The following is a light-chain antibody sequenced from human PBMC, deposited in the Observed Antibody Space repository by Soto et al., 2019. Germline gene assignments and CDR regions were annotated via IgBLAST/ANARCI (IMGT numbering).Light chain of an antibody. Sequence: EIVLTQSPATLSLSPGERATLSCRASQSVRSFLAWYQQKPGQAPRLLIYDASNRATGIPARFSGSGSGTDFTLIISSLEPADFAVYYCQPRSNWPLTFGGGTKVHIK. CDR3: QPRSNWPLT. V-gene: IGKV3-11*01. CDR2: DAS. CDR1: QSVRSF. J-gene: IGKJ4*01.